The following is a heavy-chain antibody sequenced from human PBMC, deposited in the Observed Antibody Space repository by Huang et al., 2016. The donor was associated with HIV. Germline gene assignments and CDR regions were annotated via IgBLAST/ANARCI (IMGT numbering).Heavy chain of an antibody. D-gene: IGHD3-9*01. V-gene: IGHV3-23*01. CDR3: AKGNPVTGWTGDY. Sequence: EVQVLESGGDLVQPGGSLSLSCAASGFTFKKYAMTWVRQAPGKGLEWVSTISGSGSSTYSADSVNVRFTISRDKSKNTLYLQMNSLRPEDTAVYYCAKGNPVTGWTGDYWGQGTLVTVSS. CDR2: ISGSGSST. CDR1: GFTFKKYA. J-gene: IGHJ4*02.